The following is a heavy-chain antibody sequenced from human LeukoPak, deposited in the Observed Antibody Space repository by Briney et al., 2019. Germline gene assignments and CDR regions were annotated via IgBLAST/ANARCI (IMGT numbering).Heavy chain of an antibody. CDR2: IYHSGST. CDR3: ARIKEELSDI. CDR1: GYSISSGYY. J-gene: IGHJ3*02. Sequence: SETLSLTCTVSGYSISSGYYWGWIRQPPGKGLEWIGSIYHSGSTYYNPALKSRDTISVDTSKNQFSLKLSSVTAADTAVYYCARIKEELSDIWGQGTMVTVSS. V-gene: IGHV4-38-2*02.